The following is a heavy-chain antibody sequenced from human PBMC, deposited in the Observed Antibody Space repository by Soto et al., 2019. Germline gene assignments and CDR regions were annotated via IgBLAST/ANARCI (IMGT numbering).Heavy chain of an antibody. CDR3: AKDQRSSSWYGGGYYYYGMDV. Sequence: GGSLRLSCAAPGFTFSSYAMSWVRQAPGKGLEWVSAISGSGGSTYYADSVKGRFTISRDNSKNTLYLQMNSLRAEDTAVYYCAKDQRSSSWYGGGYYYYGMDVWGQGTTVTVSS. CDR1: GFTFSSYA. D-gene: IGHD6-13*01. J-gene: IGHJ6*02. CDR2: ISGSGGST. V-gene: IGHV3-23*01.